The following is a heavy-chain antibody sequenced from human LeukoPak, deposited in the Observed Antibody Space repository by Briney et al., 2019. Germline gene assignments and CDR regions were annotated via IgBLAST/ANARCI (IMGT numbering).Heavy chain of an antibody. CDR3: ASGGAIAADRFDY. J-gene: IGHJ4*02. D-gene: IGHD6-13*01. CDR1: GGTISTSSYY. V-gene: IGHV4-39*07. Sequence: PSETLSLTCTVSGGTISTSSYYFAWIRQPPGKGLEWIGSVYYSGSTYYNPSLKSRVTISVDTSKNQFSLKLSSVTAADTAVYYCASGGAIAADRFDYWGQGTLVTVSS. CDR2: VYYSGST.